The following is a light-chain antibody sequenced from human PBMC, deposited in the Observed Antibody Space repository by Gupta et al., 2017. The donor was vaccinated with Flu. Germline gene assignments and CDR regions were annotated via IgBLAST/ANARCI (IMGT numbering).Light chain of an antibody. CDR2: ENN. CDR1: SSLGINI. J-gene: IGLJ3*02. CDR3: NSRDSSRSHGV. V-gene: IGLV1-51*02. Sequence: SSLGINIVSCQKQHPGTAPILLIYENNNRPSGIPDRFSGSKSGTSATLNITGLQAEDEADYYWNSRDSSRSHGVFGGGTKLTVL.